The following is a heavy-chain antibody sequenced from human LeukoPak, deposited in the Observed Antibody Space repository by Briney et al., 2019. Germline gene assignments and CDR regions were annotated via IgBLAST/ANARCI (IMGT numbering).Heavy chain of an antibody. CDR2: IKQDGSEK. CDR1: GFTFSSYW. J-gene: IGHJ4*02. V-gene: IGHV3-7*01. Sequence: GGSLILSCAASGFTFSSYWMSWVRQAPGKGLEWVANIKQDGSEKYYVDSVKGRFTISRDNAKNSLYLQMNSLRAEDTAVYYCARDRDTIYGVVITFDYWGQGTLVTVSS. D-gene: IGHD3-3*01. CDR3: ARDRDTIYGVVITFDY.